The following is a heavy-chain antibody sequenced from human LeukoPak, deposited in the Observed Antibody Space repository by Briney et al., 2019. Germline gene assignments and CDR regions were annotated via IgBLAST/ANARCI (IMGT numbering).Heavy chain of an antibody. D-gene: IGHD6-6*01. Sequence: ASVKVSCKASGGTFSSYAISWVRQAPGQGLEWMGRIIPILGIANYAQKFQGRVTITADKSTSTAYMELSSLRSEDTAVYYCARYSSSSGGDYFDYWGQGTLVTVSS. J-gene: IGHJ4*02. V-gene: IGHV1-69*04. CDR2: IIPILGIA. CDR3: ARYSSSSGGDYFDY. CDR1: GGTFSSYA.